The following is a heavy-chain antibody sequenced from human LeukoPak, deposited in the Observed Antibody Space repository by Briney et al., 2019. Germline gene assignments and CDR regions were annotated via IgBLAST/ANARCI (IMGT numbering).Heavy chain of an antibody. CDR3: AKDPQGGMAHGMDV. Sequence: GGSLRLSCAASGFTFSSYAMSWVRQAPGKGLEWVSAISGSGGSTYYADSVKGRFTISRDNSKNTLYLQMNSLRAEDTAVYYCAKDPQGGMAHGMDVWGQGTTVTVSS. V-gene: IGHV3-23*01. CDR1: GFTFSSYA. CDR2: ISGSGGST. D-gene: IGHD6-13*01. J-gene: IGHJ6*02.